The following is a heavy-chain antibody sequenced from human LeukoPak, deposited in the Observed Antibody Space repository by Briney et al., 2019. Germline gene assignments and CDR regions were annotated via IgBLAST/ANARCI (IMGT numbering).Heavy chain of an antibody. Sequence: PGGSLKLSCAASGFTFSSYGMHWVRQAPGKGLEWVAVIWYDGSNKYYADSVKGRFTISRDNSKNTLYLQMNSLRAEDTAVYYCASLGIAAAGGGYWGQGTLVTVSS. D-gene: IGHD6-13*01. CDR3: ASLGIAAAGGGY. V-gene: IGHV3-33*01. CDR2: IWYDGSNK. J-gene: IGHJ4*02. CDR1: GFTFSSYG.